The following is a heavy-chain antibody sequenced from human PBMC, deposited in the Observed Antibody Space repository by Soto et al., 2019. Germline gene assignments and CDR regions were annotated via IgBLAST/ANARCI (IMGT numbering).Heavy chain of an antibody. D-gene: IGHD1-20*01. CDR1: GYSFNSYW. CDR3: AALTGATFH. Sequence: LGESLKISCKASGYSFNSYWIGWVRQVPGKGLEWMGIVHPGNSDIRYSPSFQGQVTVSVDRSISTAYLQWSSLKASDTAMYYCAALTGATFHWGQGTLVTVPS. J-gene: IGHJ4*02. CDR2: VHPGNSDI. V-gene: IGHV5-51*01.